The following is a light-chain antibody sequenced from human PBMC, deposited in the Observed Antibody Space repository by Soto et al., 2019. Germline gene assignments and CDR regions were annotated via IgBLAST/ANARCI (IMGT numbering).Light chain of an antibody. CDR3: QHFKSYPQT. V-gene: IGKV1-5*03. Sequence: DIQMTQSPSTLSASVGDRVTITCRASQGITDYLAWYQQKPGEPPNLLIYKESTLQSAVPSRFSGSRSGTEFTLTIDSLQPDDCATYYCQHFKSYPQTFGGGTKMEIK. J-gene: IGKJ4*01. CDR2: KES. CDR1: QGITDY.